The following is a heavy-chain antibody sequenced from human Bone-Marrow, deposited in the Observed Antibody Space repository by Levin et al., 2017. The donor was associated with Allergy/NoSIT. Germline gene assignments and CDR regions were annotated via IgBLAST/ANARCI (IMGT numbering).Heavy chain of an antibody. CDR2: ISYDGSNK. V-gene: IGHV3-30-3*01. CDR1: GFTFSSYA. CDR3: ARDEMATIGNGAFDI. J-gene: IGHJ3*02. D-gene: IGHD5-24*01. Sequence: AGESLKISCAASGFTFSSYAMHWVRQAPGKGLEWVAVISYDGSNKYYADSVKGRFTISRDNSKNTLYLQMNSLRAEDTAVYYCARDEMATIGNGAFDIWGQGTMVTVSS.